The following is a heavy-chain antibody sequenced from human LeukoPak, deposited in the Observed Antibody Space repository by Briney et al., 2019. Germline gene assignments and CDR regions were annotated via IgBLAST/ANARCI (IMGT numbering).Heavy chain of an antibody. CDR2: ISYDGSNK. D-gene: IGHD6-19*01. J-gene: IGHJ4*02. CDR3: AGGSSGWYGPSSG. Sequence: GGSLRLSCAASGFTFSSYGMHWVRQAPGKGLEWVAVISYDGSNKYYADSVKGRFTISRDNSKNTLYLQMNSLRADDTAVYYCAGGSSGWYGPSSGWGQGTLVTVSS. V-gene: IGHV3-30*03. CDR1: GFTFSSYG.